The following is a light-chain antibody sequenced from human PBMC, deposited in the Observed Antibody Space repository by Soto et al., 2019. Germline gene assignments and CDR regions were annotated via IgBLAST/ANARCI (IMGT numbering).Light chain of an antibody. J-gene: IGKJ3*01. V-gene: IGKV3-20*01. CDR1: QSIDSNY. CDR3: QHYDRSFT. Sequence: EIVLTQSPGTLSLSPGERATLSCRASQSIDSNYLAWYQQIPGQAPRLLIFGASIRATGIPDRFSGSGSGTYFTLTISRLEPEDFAVYYCQHYDRSFTFGPGTKVHIK. CDR2: GAS.